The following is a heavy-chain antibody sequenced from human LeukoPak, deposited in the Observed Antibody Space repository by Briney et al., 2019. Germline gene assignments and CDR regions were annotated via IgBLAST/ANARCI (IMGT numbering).Heavy chain of an antibody. V-gene: IGHV4-34*01. CDR1: GGSFSGYY. CDR2: INHSGST. D-gene: IGHD3-10*01. J-gene: IGHJ5*02. CDR3: ARHPYYYGSGSPPRGWFDP. Sequence: PSETLSLTCAVYGGSFSGYYWSWIRQPPGKGLEWIGEINHSGSTNYNPSLKSRVTISVDTSKNQFSLKLSSVTAADTAVYYCARHPYYYGSGSPPRGWFDPWGQGTLVTVSS.